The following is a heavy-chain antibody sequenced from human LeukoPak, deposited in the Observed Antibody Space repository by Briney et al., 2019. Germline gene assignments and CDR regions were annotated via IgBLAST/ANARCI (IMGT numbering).Heavy chain of an antibody. Sequence: GGSLRLSCAASGFTFSSYEMNWVRQAPGKGLEWVSYISSSGSTIYYADSVKGRFTISRDNAKNSLYLQMNSLRAKDTAVYYCANPRPHDAFDIWGQGTMVTVSS. CDR2: ISSSGSTI. CDR1: GFTFSSYE. V-gene: IGHV3-48*03. CDR3: ANPRPHDAFDI. J-gene: IGHJ3*02.